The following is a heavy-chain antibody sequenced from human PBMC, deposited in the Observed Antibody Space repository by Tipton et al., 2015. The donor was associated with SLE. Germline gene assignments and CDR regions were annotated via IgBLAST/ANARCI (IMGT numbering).Heavy chain of an antibody. D-gene: IGHD3-10*01. CDR3: ARPYGSGKIDH. CDR1: GVSISTGGHY. CDR2: IFHNGST. Sequence: TLSLTCTVSGVSISTGGHYWSWVRQHPGKGLEFIGYIFHNGSTLYNPSLKSRVSMSVASSRNQFSLKLTSVTAADTAVYYCARPYGSGKIDHWGQGTLVAVSS. J-gene: IGHJ4*02. V-gene: IGHV4-31*03.